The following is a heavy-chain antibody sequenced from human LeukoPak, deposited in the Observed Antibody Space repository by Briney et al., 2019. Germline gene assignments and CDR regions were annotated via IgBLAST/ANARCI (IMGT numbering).Heavy chain of an antibody. V-gene: IGHV4-4*09. CDR1: GGFISSYY. Sequence: SETLSLTCTVSGGFISSYYWSWIRQPPGKGLEWIGYIYTSGSTNYNPSLKSRVTISVDTSKNQFSLKLSSVTAADTAVYYCARHVADSSSWYLGGAFDIWGQGTMVTVSS. J-gene: IGHJ3*02. CDR3: ARHVADSSSWYLGGAFDI. D-gene: IGHD6-13*01. CDR2: IYTSGST.